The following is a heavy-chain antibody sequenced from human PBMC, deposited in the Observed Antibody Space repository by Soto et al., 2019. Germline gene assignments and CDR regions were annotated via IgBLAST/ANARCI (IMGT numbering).Heavy chain of an antibody. V-gene: IGHV3-33*01. CDR1: GFTFSSYG. CDR2: IWYDGSNK. D-gene: IGHD6-13*01. CDR3: ASARSAAAGPFDY. J-gene: IGHJ4*02. Sequence: GGSLRLSCAASGFTFSSYGMHWVRQAPGKGLEWVAVIWYDGSNKYYADSVKGRFTISRDNSKNTLYLQMNSLRAEDTAVYYCASARSAAAGPFDYWRQGTLVTVSS.